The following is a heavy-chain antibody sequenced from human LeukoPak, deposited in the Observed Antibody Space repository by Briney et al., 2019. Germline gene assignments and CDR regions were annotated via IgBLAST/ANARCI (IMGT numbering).Heavy chain of an antibody. J-gene: IGHJ5*02. CDR2: IYYSDST. D-gene: IGHD6-13*01. Sequence: SETLSLTCTVSGGSISNYFWSWIRQPPGKGLECIGYIYYSDSTNYNPSLKSRVTISIDTSKNQFSLRLSSVTAADTAVYYCARDRIAAAGILEVYNWLDPWGQGTLVTVSS. CDR3: ARDRIAAAGILEVYNWLDP. CDR1: GGSISNYF. V-gene: IGHV4-59*01.